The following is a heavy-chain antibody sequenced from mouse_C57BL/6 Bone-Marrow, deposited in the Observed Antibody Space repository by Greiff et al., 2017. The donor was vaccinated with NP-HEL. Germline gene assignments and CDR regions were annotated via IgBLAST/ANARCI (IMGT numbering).Heavy chain of an antibody. Sequence: EVQLVESGPGLVKPSQSLSLTCSVTGYSITGGYYWNWLRQFPGNKLEWMGYISYDGSNNYNPSLKNRISITRDTSKNQFFLKLNSVTTEDTATYYCAREGRLAWFAYWGQGTLVTVSA. CDR3: AREGRLAWFAY. CDR2: ISYDGSN. V-gene: IGHV3-6*01. J-gene: IGHJ3*01. CDR1: GYSITGGYY.